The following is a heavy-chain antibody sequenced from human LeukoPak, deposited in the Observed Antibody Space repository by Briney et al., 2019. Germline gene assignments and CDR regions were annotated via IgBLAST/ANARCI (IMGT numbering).Heavy chain of an antibody. CDR3: ASQQGLGKYYYYGMDV. CDR2: IYYSGST. J-gene: IGHJ6*02. V-gene: IGHV4-59*08. CDR1: GGSISSYY. Sequence: SETLSLTCTVSGGSISSYYWSWIRQPPGKGLEWIGYIYYSGSTNYNPSLKSRVTISVDTSKNQFSLKLSSVTAADTAVYYCASQQGLGKYYYYGMDVWGQGTTVTVSS. D-gene: IGHD1-14*01.